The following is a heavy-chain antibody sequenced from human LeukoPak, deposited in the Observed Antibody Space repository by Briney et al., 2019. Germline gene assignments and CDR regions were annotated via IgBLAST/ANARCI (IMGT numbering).Heavy chain of an antibody. Sequence: GGSLRLSCAASGFTFSSYAMHWVRQAPGKGLEWVAVISYDGSNKYYADSVKGRFTISRDNSKNTLYLQMNSLRGEDTAVYYCAKDLLAVAGTNDYYYYAMDVWGQGTTVTVSS. CDR3: AKDLLAVAGTNDYYYYAMDV. V-gene: IGHV3-30*01. D-gene: IGHD6-19*01. J-gene: IGHJ6*02. CDR1: GFTFSSYA. CDR2: ISYDGSNK.